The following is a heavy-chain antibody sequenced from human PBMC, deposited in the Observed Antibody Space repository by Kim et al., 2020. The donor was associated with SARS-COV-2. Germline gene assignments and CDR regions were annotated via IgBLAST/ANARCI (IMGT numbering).Heavy chain of an antibody. V-gene: IGHV3-9*01. CDR3: VRGATAGINWFDP. CDR1: GFRFDDYA. J-gene: IGHJ5*02. D-gene: IGHD6-13*01. Sequence: GGSLRLSCVASGFRFDDYAMEWVRQGLGKGLEWISHINWNSGTILYADSVKGRFTISRDNAKNSLYLQMNSLTTEDTALYYCVRGATAGINWFDPWGQG. CDR2: INWNSGTI.